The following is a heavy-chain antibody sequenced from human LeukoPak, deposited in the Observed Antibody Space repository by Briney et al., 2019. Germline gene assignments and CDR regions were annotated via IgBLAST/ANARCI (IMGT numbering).Heavy chain of an antibody. Sequence: GGSLRLSCAASGFTFSSYWMNWARQAPGKGLEWVASINHNGNVNYYVDSVKGRFTISKDNSKNTLYLQMNSLRAEDTAVYYCAKGVGYYYYYGMDVWGQGTTVTVSS. CDR3: AKGVGYYYYYGMDV. CDR2: INHNGNVN. V-gene: IGHV3-7*03. J-gene: IGHJ6*02. CDR1: GFTFSSYW.